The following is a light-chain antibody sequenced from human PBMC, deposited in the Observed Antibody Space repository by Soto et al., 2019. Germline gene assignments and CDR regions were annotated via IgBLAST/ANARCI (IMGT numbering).Light chain of an antibody. V-gene: IGKV1-39*01. Sequence: DIQMTQSPSSLSASVGDRVTITCRASQTVTTYLNWYLHKPGKAPQLLIYAASNLHDGVPSRFSGSGSGTEFSLTISSLQPEDFAVYYCQQTYSTTASTFCQGTSVEVK. CDR3: QQTYSTTAST. CDR2: AAS. CDR1: QTVTTY. J-gene: IGKJ1*01.